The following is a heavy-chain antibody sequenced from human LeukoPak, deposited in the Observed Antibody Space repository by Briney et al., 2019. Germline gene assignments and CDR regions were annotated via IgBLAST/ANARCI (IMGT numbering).Heavy chain of an antibody. J-gene: IGHJ2*01. D-gene: IGHD2-2*01. CDR3: AREDGIVVVPAAIRYFEL. Sequence: GGSLRLSCAASGFTFSRYWMSWVRQAPGKGLEWEAYIKQDGSEKYYVDSVKGRFTISRDNAKNSLYLQMNSLRAEDTAVYYCAREDGIVVVPAAIRYFELWGRGTLVTVSS. CDR1: GFTFSRYW. V-gene: IGHV3-7*01. CDR2: IKQDGSEK.